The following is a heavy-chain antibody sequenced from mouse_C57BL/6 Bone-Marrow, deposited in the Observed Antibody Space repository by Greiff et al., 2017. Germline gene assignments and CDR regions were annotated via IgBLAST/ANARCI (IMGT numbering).Heavy chain of an antibody. CDR2: INPNNGGT. D-gene: IGHD2-5*01. V-gene: IGHV1-26*01. CDR1: GYTFTDYY. Sequence: VQLQQSGPELVKPGASVEISCKASGYTFTDYYMNWVKQSHGKSLEWIGDINPNNGGTSYNQKFKGKATLTVDKSSSTAYMELRSLTSEDSAVYYCARSPSGSNSWFAYWGQGTLVTVSA. CDR3: ARSPSGSNSWFAY. J-gene: IGHJ3*01.